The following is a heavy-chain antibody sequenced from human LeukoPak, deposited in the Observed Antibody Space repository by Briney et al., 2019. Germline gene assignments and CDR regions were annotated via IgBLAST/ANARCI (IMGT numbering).Heavy chain of an antibody. CDR3: ARDLTPAYDF. CDR1: GFPFSSYG. D-gene: IGHD2-15*01. CDR2: LVYDERN. Sequence: GGSLRLSCAASGFPFSSYGMHWVRQAPGKGLEWVARLVYDERNDYANSVKGRFTISRDNSKNTLYLQMDNLRVDDTAVYYCARDLTPAYDFWGPRILVTASS. J-gene: IGHJ4*02. V-gene: IGHV3-33*01.